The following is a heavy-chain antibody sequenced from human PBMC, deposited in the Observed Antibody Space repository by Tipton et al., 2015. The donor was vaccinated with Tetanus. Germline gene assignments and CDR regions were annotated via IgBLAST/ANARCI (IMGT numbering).Heavy chain of an antibody. CDR2: ISAYNGNT. D-gene: IGHD6-19*01. Sequence: QSGAEVKKPGASVKVSCKASGYTFTSYGISWVRQAPGQGLEWMGWISAYNGNTNYAQKLQGRVTMTTDTSTSTAYMELRSLRSDDPAVYYSARDTPVAGAPHSSIDAFDIWGQGKMVTVSS. V-gene: IGHV1-18*01. CDR3: ARDTPVAGAPHSSIDAFDI. J-gene: IGHJ3*02. CDR1: GYTFTSYG.